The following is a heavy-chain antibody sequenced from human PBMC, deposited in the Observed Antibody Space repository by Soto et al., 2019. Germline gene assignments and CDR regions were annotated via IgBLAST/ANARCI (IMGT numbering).Heavy chain of an antibody. D-gene: IGHD3-22*01. J-gene: IGHJ4*02. CDR3: ARGQRGSGYLYYFDY. CDR2: IYYSGST. CDR1: GGSIGSYY. Sequence: PSETLSLTCTVSGGSIGSYYWSWIRQPPGKGLEWIGYIYYSGSTNYNPSLKSRVTISVDTSKNQFSLKLSSVTAADTAVYYCARGQRGSGYLYYFDYWGQGTLVTVSS. V-gene: IGHV4-59*01.